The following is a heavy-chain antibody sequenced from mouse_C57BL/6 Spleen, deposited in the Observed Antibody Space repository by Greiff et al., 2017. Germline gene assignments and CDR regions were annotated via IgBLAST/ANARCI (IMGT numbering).Heavy chain of an antibody. CDR1: GYTFTSYW. Sequence: QVQLQQSGAELVKPGASVKMSCKASGYTFTSYWITWVKQRPGQGLEWIGDIYPGSGSTNYNEKFKSKATLTVDTSSSTAYMQLSSLTSEDSAVYYCAVYYYGSRGGAWFAYWGQGTLVTVSA. CDR2: IYPGSGST. CDR3: AVYYYGSRGGAWFAY. J-gene: IGHJ3*01. D-gene: IGHD1-1*01. V-gene: IGHV1-55*01.